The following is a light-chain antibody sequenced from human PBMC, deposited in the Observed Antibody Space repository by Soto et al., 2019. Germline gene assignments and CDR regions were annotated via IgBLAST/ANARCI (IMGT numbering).Light chain of an antibody. CDR1: SSNIGAGYD. CDR2: GNS. J-gene: IGLJ1*01. CDR3: QSYDSSLSV. V-gene: IGLV1-40*01. Sequence: QSVLTQPPSVSGAPGQRVTISCTGSSSNIGAGYDVHWYQQLPGTAPKLLIYGNSNRPSGVPDRFSGSKSGTSASLAITGLQAEDEADYYCQSYDSSLSVFGTGTKLTFL.